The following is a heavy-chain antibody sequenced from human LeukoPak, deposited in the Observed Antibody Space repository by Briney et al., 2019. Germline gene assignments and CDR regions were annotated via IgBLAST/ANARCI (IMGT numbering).Heavy chain of an antibody. CDR2: IYPGDSDT. D-gene: IGHD6-19*01. CDR3: ARRESSGSIDD. V-gene: IGHV5-51*01. CDR1: GYTFTNYW. J-gene: IGHJ4*02. Sequence: PGESLKISCKGSGYTFTNYWIGWVRQVPGKGLEWMGIIYPGDSDTNYSPSFQGQVTISVDKPISTAYLQWSSLKASDTAMYYCARRESSGSIDDWGQGTLVTVSS.